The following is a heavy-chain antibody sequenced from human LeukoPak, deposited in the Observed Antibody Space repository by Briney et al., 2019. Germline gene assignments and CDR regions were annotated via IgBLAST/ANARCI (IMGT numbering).Heavy chain of an antibody. CDR2: IKQDGSEK. CDR3: ARVVVPEGTYYYYYGMDV. V-gene: IGHV3-7*03. D-gene: IGHD2-2*01. Sequence: PGGSLRLSCAASGFTFSGYWMSWVRQAPGKGLEWVANIKQDGSEKYYVDSVKGRFTISRDNAKNSLYLQMNSLRAEDTAVYYCARVVVPEGTYYYYYGMDVWGKGTTVTVSS. J-gene: IGHJ6*04. CDR1: GFTFSGYW.